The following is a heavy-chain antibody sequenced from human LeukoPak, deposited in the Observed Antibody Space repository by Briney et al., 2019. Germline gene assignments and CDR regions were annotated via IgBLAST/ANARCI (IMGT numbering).Heavy chain of an antibody. V-gene: IGHV4-59*01. CDR3: ARDLLRSSYYYFDY. D-gene: IGHD6-13*01. CDR1: GTSISNYH. Sequence: PSEALSLTCTVSGTSISNYHWSWIRQPQEKGLEWIGYIHYRGSTNYNPSLKSRVTISLDTSKNQFSLRMRSVTAADTAVYYCARDLLRSSYYYFDYWGLGSLVTVSS. CDR2: IHYRGST. J-gene: IGHJ4*02.